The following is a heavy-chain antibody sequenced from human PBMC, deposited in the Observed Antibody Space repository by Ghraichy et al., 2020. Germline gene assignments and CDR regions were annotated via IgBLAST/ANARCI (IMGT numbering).Heavy chain of an antibody. CDR1: GFTFSDYW. D-gene: IGHD3-3*01. J-gene: IGHJ4*02. V-gene: IGHV3-7*01. CDR2: IKQDGSEK. CDR3: ARFPVLRFLVGPLDY. Sequence: GESLNISCAGSGFTFSDYWMSWVRQAPGKGLEWVANIKQDGSEKNYVDSVKGRFTISRDNAKNSLYLQMNSLRAEDTAVYYCARFPVLRFLVGPLDYWGQGTLVTVSS.